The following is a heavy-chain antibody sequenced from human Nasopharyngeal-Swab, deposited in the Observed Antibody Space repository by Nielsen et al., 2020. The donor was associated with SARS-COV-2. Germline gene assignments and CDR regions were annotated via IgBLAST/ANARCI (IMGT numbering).Heavy chain of an antibody. D-gene: IGHD3-22*01. J-gene: IGHJ3*02. Sequence: GESLKISCAASGFTFSSYGMHWVRQAPGKGLEWVAVISYDGSNKYYADPVKGRFTISRDNSKNTLYLQMNSLRAEDTAVYYCAKGSYYYDSYGAFDIWGQGTMVTVSS. V-gene: IGHV3-30*18. CDR3: AKGSYYYDSYGAFDI. CDR1: GFTFSSYG. CDR2: ISYDGSNK.